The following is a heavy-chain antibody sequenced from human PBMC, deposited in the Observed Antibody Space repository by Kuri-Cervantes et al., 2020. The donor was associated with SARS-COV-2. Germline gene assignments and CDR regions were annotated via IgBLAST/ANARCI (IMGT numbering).Heavy chain of an antibody. D-gene: IGHD6-19*01. CDR1: GFTFSSYA. Sequence: GESLKISCAASGFTFSSYAMSWVRQAPGKGLEWVSAISGSGGSTYYADSVKGRFTISRDNSKNTLYLQMNSLRAEDTAVYYCAKDSGVGIAVYYFDYWGQGTLVTVSS. CDR2: ISGSGGST. V-gene: IGHV3-23*01. CDR3: AKDSGVGIAVYYFDY. J-gene: IGHJ4*02.